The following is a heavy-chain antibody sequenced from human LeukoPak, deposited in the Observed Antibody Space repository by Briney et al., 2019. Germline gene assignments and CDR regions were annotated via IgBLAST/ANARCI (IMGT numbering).Heavy chain of an antibody. D-gene: IGHD5-18*01. Sequence: SETLSLTCTVSGGSISSSSYYWGWIRQPPGKGLEWIGSIYYSGSTYYNPSLKSRVTISVDTSKNQFSLKLSSVTAADTAVYYCAIVRGYSSPSGAFDIWGQGTMVTVSS. V-gene: IGHV4-39*07. J-gene: IGHJ3*02. CDR3: AIVRGYSSPSGAFDI. CDR1: GGSISSSSYY. CDR2: IYYSGST.